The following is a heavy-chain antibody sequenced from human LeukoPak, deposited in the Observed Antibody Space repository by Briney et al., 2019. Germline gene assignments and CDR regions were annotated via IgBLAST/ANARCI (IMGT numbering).Heavy chain of an antibody. CDR3: ASSIFGVVITFDY. Sequence: SETLSLTCTVSGGSISSSSYYWGWIRQPPGKGLEWIGSIYYSGSTYYNPSLKSRVTISVDTSKNQFSLKLSSVTAADTAVYYCASSIFGVVITFDYWGQGNLVTVSS. V-gene: IGHV4-39*01. J-gene: IGHJ4*02. D-gene: IGHD3-3*01. CDR1: GGSISSSSYY. CDR2: IYYSGST.